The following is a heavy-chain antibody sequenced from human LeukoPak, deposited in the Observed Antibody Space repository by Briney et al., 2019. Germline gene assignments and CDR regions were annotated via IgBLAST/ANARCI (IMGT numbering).Heavy chain of an antibody. J-gene: IGHJ4*02. CDR1: GGTFSSYA. CDR3: ARDCTNGVCYGY. V-gene: IGHV1-69*06. Sequence: SVKVSCKASGGTFSSYAISWVRQAPGQGLEWMGGIIPIFGTANYAQKFQGRVTITADKSTSTAYMELSSLRSDDTAVYYCARDCTNGVCYGYWGQGTLVTVSS. D-gene: IGHD2-8*01. CDR2: IIPIFGTA.